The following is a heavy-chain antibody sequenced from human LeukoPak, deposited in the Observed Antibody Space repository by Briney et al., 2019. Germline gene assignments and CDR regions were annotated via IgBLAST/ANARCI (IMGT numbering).Heavy chain of an antibody. J-gene: IGHJ4*02. Sequence: SVNVSCKASGGTFISYAISWVRQAPGQGLEWMGGIIPIFGTANYAQKFQGKVTITADKSTSTAYMELSSLRSEDTAVYYCARDAYGSGGYFDYWGQGTLVTVSS. V-gene: IGHV1-69*06. D-gene: IGHD3-10*01. CDR1: GGTFISYA. CDR2: IIPIFGTA. CDR3: ARDAYGSGGYFDY.